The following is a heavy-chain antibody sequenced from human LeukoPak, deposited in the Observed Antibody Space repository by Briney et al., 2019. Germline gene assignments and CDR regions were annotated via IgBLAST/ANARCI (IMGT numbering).Heavy chain of an antibody. CDR2: ISSSSSYI. J-gene: IGHJ6*03. CDR1: GFTFSSYS. D-gene: IGHD1-26*01. CDR3: ARRDDSGSRYYYYYMDV. Sequence: PGGSLRLSCAASGFTFSSYSMNWVRQAPGKGLEWVSSISSSSSYIYYADSVKGRFTISRDNAKNSLYLQMNSLRAEDTAVYYCARRDDSGSRYYYYYMDVWGKGTTVTVSS. V-gene: IGHV3-21*01.